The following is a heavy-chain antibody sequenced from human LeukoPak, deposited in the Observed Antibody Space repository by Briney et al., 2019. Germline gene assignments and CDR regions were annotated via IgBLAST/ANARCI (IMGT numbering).Heavy chain of an antibody. V-gene: IGHV3-11*01. CDR1: GFTFSDYY. CDR3: AKPLYPYCSSTSCYKGPFDY. J-gene: IGHJ4*01. CDR2: ISSSGYTI. Sequence: GGSLRLSCAASGFTFSDYYMSWIRQAPGKGLEWVSYISSSGYTIHYADSVKGRFTISRDNSKNTLYLQMNSLRAEDTAVYYCAKPLYPYCSSTSCYKGPFDYWGQGTLVTVSS. D-gene: IGHD2-2*02.